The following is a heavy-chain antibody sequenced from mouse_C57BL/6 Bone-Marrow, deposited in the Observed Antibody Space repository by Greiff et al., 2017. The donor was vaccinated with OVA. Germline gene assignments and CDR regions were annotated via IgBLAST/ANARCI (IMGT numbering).Heavy chain of an antibody. J-gene: IGHJ1*03. CDR3: AQGYGSSLGYFDV. D-gene: IGHD1-1*01. CDR2: INPNNGGT. V-gene: IGHV1-26*01. CDR1: GYTFTDYY. Sequence: VQLQQSGPELVKPGASVKISCKASGYTFTDYYMNWVKQSHGKSLEWIGDINPNNGGTSYNQKFKGKATLTVDKSSSTAYMELRSLTSEDSAVYYCAQGYGSSLGYFDVWGTGTTVTVSS.